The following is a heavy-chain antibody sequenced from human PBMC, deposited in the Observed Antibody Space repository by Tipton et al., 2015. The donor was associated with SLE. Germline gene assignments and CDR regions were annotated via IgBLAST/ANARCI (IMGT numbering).Heavy chain of an antibody. CDR1: GVSVSSGGYY. CDR3: AKGSGWYKD. D-gene: IGHD6-19*01. CDR2: IHYSGST. V-gene: IGHV4-31*03. J-gene: IGHJ4*02. Sequence: TLSLTCTVSGVSVSSGGYYWSWIRQHPGKGLEWIGSIHYSGSTYSDPSLKSRVSLSLDTSKNQFSLGLNSVTAADTAVYYCAKGSGWYKDWGQGTLVTVSS.